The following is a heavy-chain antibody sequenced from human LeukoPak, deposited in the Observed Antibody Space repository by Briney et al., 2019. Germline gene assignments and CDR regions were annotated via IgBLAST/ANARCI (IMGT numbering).Heavy chain of an antibody. CDR1: GCTFSSYA. CDR3: ARANDFWSGYSNMDV. V-gene: IGHV1-69*05. CDR2: IIPIFGTA. D-gene: IGHD3-3*01. J-gene: IGHJ6*03. Sequence: GASVKVSCKASGCTFSSYAISWVRQAPGQGLEWMGRIIPIFGTADYAQKFQGRVTITTDESTSTAYMELSSLRSEDTAVYYCARANDFWSGYSNMDVWGKGTTVTVSS.